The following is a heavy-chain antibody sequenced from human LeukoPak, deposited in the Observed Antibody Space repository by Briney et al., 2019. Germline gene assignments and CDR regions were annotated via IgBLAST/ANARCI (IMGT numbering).Heavy chain of an antibody. J-gene: IGHJ5*02. V-gene: IGHV4-39*07. CDR3: ARDFWSDHSWFDP. D-gene: IGHD3-3*01. Sequence: PSETLSLTCTVSGGSISSSSYYWGWIRQPPGKGLEWIGSIYYSGNTYYNPSLKSRVTMSVDTSKNHSYLRLTSVTAADTAVYYCARDFWSDHSWFDPWGQGTLVTVSS. CDR2: IYYSGNT. CDR1: GGSISSSSYY.